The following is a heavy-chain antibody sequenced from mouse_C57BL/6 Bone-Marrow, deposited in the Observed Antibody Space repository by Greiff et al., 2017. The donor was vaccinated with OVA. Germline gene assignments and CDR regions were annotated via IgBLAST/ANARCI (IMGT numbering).Heavy chain of an antibody. D-gene: IGHD1-1*01. CDR2: INPNNGGT. Sequence: VQLQQSGPELVKPGASVKMSCKASGYTFTDYNMHWVKQSHGKSLEWIGYINPNNGGTSYNQKFKGKATLTVNKSSSTAYMELRSLPSEDSAVYYCARGGYYGSRDFDVWGTGTTVTVSS. J-gene: IGHJ1*03. V-gene: IGHV1-22*01. CDR1: GYTFTDYN. CDR3: ARGGYYGSRDFDV.